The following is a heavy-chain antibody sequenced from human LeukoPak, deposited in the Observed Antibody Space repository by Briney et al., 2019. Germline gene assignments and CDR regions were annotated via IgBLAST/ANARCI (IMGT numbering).Heavy chain of an antibody. V-gene: IGHV5-10-1*01. CDR3: ARHVIQLLTPDY. CDR1: GYSFTSYW. J-gene: IGHJ4*02. Sequence: GESLKISCKGSGYSFTSYWIGWVRQMPGKGLEWMGRIDPSDSYTNYSPSFQGHVTISADKSISTAYLQWSSLKASDTAMYYCARHVIQLLTPDYWGQGTLVTVSS. D-gene: IGHD5-18*01. CDR2: IDPSDSYT.